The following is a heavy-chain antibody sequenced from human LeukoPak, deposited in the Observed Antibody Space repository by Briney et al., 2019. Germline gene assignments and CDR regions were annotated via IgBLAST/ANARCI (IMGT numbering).Heavy chain of an antibody. CDR3: ARRQDYGDY. CDR2: ISSTNNYI. J-gene: IGHJ4*02. Sequence: PGGSLRLSCAASGFTFTSYSMTWVRQAPGKGLEWVSSISSTNNYIYYADSVKGRFTVSRDNAKNSLYLQMNSLRAEDTAVYYCARRQDYGDYWGQGTLVTVSS. CDR1: GFTFTSYS. V-gene: IGHV3-21*01.